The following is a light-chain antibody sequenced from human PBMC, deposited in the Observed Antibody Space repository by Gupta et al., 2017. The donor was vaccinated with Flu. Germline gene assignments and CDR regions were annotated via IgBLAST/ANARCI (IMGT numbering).Light chain of an antibody. CDR2: ESS. CDR1: QSVRNY. V-gene: IGKV3-11*01. Sequence: IVLTQSPATLSLSPGERATLSCRASQSVRNYLAWYQQKPGQAPRLLIYESSDRATGIPARFSGSGSGTEFTLTISSLEPEDFVVYYCQQRDNWPYTFGQGTKMEIK. CDR3: QQRDNWPYT. J-gene: IGKJ2*01.